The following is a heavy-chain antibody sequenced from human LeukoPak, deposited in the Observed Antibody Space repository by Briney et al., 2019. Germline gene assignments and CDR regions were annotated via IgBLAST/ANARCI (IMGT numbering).Heavy chain of an antibody. CDR2: IYPGDSDT. V-gene: IGHV5-51*01. D-gene: IGHD2-8*01. CDR3: ARRYCTNGVCANFDY. J-gene: IGHJ4*02. CDR1: GYSFTSYW. Sequence: GESLKISCKGSGYSFTSYWIGWVRPMPGKGLEWVGIIYPGDSDTRYSPSFQGQVTISADKSISTAYLQWSSLKASDTAMYYCARRYCTNGVCANFDYWGQGTLVTVSS.